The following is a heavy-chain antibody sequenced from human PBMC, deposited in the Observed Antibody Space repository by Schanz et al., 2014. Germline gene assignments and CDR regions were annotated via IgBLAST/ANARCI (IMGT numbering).Heavy chain of an antibody. CDR1: GGSISTYY. V-gene: IGHV4-4*07. D-gene: IGHD2-8*01. J-gene: IGHJ4*02. CDR2: FYNSVST. Sequence: QVQLQESGPGLVKPSETLSLSCTVSGGSISTYYWSWIRKPAGKGLEWIGRFYNSVSTDYNSSLKSRVTMSVDTSNTQFSLTLNSVTAADTAVYYCARGPNTLVKSPFEFWGQGIMVTVSS. CDR3: ARGPNTLVKSPFEF.